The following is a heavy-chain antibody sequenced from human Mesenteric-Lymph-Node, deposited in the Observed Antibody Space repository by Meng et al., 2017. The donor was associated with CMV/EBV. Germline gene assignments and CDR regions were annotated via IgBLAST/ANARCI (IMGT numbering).Heavy chain of an antibody. V-gene: IGHV3-23*01. J-gene: IGHJ6*02. CDR1: GFTFSSYA. Sequence: GESLKISCAASGFTFSSYAVSWVRQAPGKGLEWVSGISGSGSTYYADSVKGRFTISRDDSKNTLNLQMNSLRAEDTAVYYCAKDSGIAALDVWGQGTTVTVSS. D-gene: IGHD6-13*01. CDR3: AKDSGIAALDV. CDR2: ISGSGST.